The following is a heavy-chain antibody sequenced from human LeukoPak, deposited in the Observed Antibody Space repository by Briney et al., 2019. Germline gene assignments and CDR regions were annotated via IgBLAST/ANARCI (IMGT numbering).Heavy chain of an antibody. Sequence: GRCQSPSCAASGFTFSDLNMDWVRLPRRDGMVWVGRTRNKADSYTTAYAASEKGRFTMSRDESKNSLHLQMNSLKTEDTAVYYCARASIVGATQLEYWGQGTLVTVSS. CDR1: GFTFSDLN. J-gene: IGHJ4*02. D-gene: IGHD1-26*01. CDR2: TRNKADSYTT. CDR3: ARASIVGATQLEY. V-gene: IGHV3-72*01.